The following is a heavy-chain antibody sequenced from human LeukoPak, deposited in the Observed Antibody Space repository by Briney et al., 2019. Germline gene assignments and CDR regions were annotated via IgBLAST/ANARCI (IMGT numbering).Heavy chain of an antibody. CDR1: GFTFSGYG. V-gene: IGHV3-30*18. D-gene: IGHD5-12*01. Sequence: GRSLRLSCAASGFTFSGYGMHWVRQAPGKGLEWVAVISYDGSNKYYADSVKGRFTTSRDNSKNTLYLQMNSLRAEDTAVYYCANGYSADYWGQGTLVTVSS. CDR3: ANGYSADY. J-gene: IGHJ4*02. CDR2: ISYDGSNK.